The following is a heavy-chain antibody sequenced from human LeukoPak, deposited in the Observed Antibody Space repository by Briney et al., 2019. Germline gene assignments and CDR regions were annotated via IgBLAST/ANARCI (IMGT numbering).Heavy chain of an antibody. CDR3: ATGISNYYDSSGPPAFDI. D-gene: IGHD3-22*01. J-gene: IGHJ3*02. Sequence: ASVKVSCKVSGYTLTELSMHWVRQAPGKGLEWMGGFDPEDGETIYAQKFQGRVTMTEDTSTDTAYMELSSLRSEDTAVYYCATGISNYYDSSGPPAFDIWGQGTMVTVSS. CDR1: GYTLTELS. CDR2: FDPEDGET. V-gene: IGHV1-24*01.